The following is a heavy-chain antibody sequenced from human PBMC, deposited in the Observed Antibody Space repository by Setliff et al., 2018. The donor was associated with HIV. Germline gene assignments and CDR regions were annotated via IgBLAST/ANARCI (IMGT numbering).Heavy chain of an antibody. CDR2: IYTSGKT. CDR3: ARAAYSGTYLWEPATDL. D-gene: IGHD1-26*01. V-gene: IGHV4-61*09. J-gene: IGHJ2*01. CDR1: GDSITRGSYY. Sequence: PSETLSLTCTVSGDSITRGSYYWSWIRQPAGKGLEWIGHIYTSGKTHYSPSLKSRITISADTSKNQLSLNLSSVTAADMAVYYCARAAYSGTYLWEPATDLWGRGTLVTVSS.